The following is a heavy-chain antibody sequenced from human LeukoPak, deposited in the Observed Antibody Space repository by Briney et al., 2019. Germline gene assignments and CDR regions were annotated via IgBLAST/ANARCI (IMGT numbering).Heavy chain of an antibody. CDR1: GGSISSHY. CDR2: IYYSGTT. J-gene: IGHJ4*02. D-gene: IGHD3-22*01. V-gene: IGHV4-59*11. CDR3: ARVGDYYDSSGYYYSHDY. Sequence: SETLSLTCTVSGGSISSHYWSWIRQPPGKGLEWIGYIYYSGTTKYNPSRKSRVTLSADTSKNQFSLKLSSVTAADTAVYYCARVGDYYDSSGYYYSHDYWGQGTLVTVSS.